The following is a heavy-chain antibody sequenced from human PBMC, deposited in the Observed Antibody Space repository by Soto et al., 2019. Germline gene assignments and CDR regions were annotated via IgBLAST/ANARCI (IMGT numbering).Heavy chain of an antibody. CDR2: IDGSGYDK. V-gene: IGHV3-23*01. J-gene: IGHJ4*02. CDR1: GFTFSSYV. Sequence: EVQLLESGGGLVQPGGSLRLSCETSGFTFSSYVMGWVRQAPGEGLEWVSGIDGSGYDKSLADSVKGRFTISRDNSKDTLYLEMNSVRADDTCIYYCGKEIVAAAYDATAACDLWGQGTLFTVS. CDR3: GKEIVAAAYDATAACDL. D-gene: IGHD2-21*01.